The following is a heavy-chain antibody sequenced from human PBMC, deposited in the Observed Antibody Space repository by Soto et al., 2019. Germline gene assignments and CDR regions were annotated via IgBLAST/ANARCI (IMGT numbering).Heavy chain of an antibody. J-gene: IGHJ4*02. CDR3: AHTIYWVEALDY. CDR2: IFWDDDK. CDR1: GFSLSTNGVG. D-gene: IGHD5-12*01. V-gene: IGHV2-5*02. Sequence: QITLKESGPTLVKPTQTLTLTCTFSGFSLSTNGVGVGWIRQPPGKALEWLALIFWDDDKRYSPSLKTRLTINKDTSKNQVVLTMTNMDPVDTATYFCAHTIYWVEALDYWGQGTLVTVSS.